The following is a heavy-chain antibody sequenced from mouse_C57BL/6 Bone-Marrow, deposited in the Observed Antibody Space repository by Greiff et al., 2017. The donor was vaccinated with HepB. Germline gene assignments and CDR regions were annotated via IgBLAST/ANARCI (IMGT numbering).Heavy chain of an antibody. CDR3: ARNLGYYGSSLGYYYAMDY. V-gene: IGHV1-50*01. CDR2: IDPSDSYT. CDR1: GYTFTSYW. J-gene: IGHJ4*01. Sequence: QVQLQQPGAELVKPGASVKLSCKASGYTFTSYWMQWVKQRPGQGLEWIGEIDPSDSYTNYNQKFKGKATLTVDTSSSTAYMQLSSLTSEDSAVYYCARNLGYYGSSLGYYYAMDYWGQGTSVTVSS. D-gene: IGHD1-1*01.